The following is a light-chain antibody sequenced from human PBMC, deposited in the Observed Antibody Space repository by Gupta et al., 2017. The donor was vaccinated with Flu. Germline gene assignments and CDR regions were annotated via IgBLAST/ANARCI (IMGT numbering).Light chain of an antibody. Sequence: SNIGKKYVSWYQQFPGIAPKLLIYEKDKRPSGIPDRFAGSKSGTSATLGITGLQTGDEADYYCGAWDDSLYTMLFGGGTKLTVL. CDR1: SNIGKKY. CDR3: GAWDDSLYTML. V-gene: IGLV1-51*02. CDR2: EKD. J-gene: IGLJ3*02.